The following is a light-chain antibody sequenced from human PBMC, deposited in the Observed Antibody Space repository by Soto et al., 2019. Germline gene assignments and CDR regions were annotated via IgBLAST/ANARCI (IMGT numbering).Light chain of an antibody. Sequence: EIVLTQSPGTLSLSPGERSTLSCRASQSVPGSSLAWYQLRPGQAPRLLIYGASNRVTGIPDRFSGSGSATDFTLTISRLEPEDFAVYYCQQYGGSPGTFGQGTTVEIK. J-gene: IGKJ1*01. CDR2: GAS. V-gene: IGKV3-20*01. CDR3: QQYGGSPGT. CDR1: QSVPGSS.